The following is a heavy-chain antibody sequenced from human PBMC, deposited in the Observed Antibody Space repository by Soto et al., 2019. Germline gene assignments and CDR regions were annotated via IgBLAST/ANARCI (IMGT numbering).Heavy chain of an antibody. J-gene: IGHJ1*01. V-gene: IGHV4-34*01. CDR1: GGSFSGYY. D-gene: IGHD6-13*01. CDR2: INHSGST. Sequence: QVQLQQWGAGLLKPSETLSLTCAVYGGSFSGYYWSWIRQPPGKGLEWIGEINHSGSTNYNPSLKSRVTRSVDTSKNQFSLKLSSVTAADTAVYYCARGRWGSSWYAEYFQHWGQGTLVTVSS. CDR3: ARGRWGSSWYAEYFQH.